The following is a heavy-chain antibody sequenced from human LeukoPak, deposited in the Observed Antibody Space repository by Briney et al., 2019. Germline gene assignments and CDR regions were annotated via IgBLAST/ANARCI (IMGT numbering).Heavy chain of an antibody. D-gene: IGHD6-13*01. CDR1: GGSISSYY. Sequence: SETLSLTCTVSGGSISSYYWSWIRQPPGKGLEGIGYIYYSGSTNYNPSLTSRGTISVDTSKNKCSLRLSSVTAADTAVYYCARASRIATFDYWGQGTLVTVSS. CDR2: IYYSGST. CDR3: ARASRIATFDY. V-gene: IGHV4-59*01. J-gene: IGHJ4*02.